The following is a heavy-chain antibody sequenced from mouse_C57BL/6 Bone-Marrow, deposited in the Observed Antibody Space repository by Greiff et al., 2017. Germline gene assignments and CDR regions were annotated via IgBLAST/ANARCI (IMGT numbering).Heavy chain of an antibody. CDR3: ARHRITTDY. Sequence: EVQLVESGGDLVKPGGSLKLSCAASGFTFSSYGMSWVRQTPDKRLEWVATISSGGSYTYYPDSVKGRFTISRDNAKNTLYLQVSSLKSEDTAMYYCARHRITTDYWGQGTTLTVSS. D-gene: IGHD1-1*01. CDR1: GFTFSSYG. V-gene: IGHV5-6*01. J-gene: IGHJ2*01. CDR2: ISSGGSYT.